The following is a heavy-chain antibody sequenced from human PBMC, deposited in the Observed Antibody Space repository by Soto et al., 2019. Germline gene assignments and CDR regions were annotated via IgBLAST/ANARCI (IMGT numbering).Heavy chain of an antibody. J-gene: IGHJ5*02. CDR1: GGSISSYY. CDR2: IYYSGST. CDR3: ARALTPTFTIFETPGEEYNWFDP. V-gene: IGHV4-59*01. D-gene: IGHD3-3*01. Sequence: SETLSLTCTVSGGSISSYYWSWIRQPPGKGLEWIGYIYYSGSTNYNPSLKSRVTISVDTSKNQFSLKLSSVTAADTAVYYCARALTPTFTIFETPGEEYNWFDPWGQGTLVTVSS.